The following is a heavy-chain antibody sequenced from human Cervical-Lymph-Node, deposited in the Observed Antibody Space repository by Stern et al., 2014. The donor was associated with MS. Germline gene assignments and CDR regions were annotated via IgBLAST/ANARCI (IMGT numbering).Heavy chain of an antibody. J-gene: IGHJ3*02. V-gene: IGHV3-23*01. CDR3: AKSRTGYDILATAFDI. Sequence: VQLLQSGGGLVQPGGSLRLSCTVSGLTFRGYAMTWVRQAPGKGLEWVSSISGLGETTYYADSVKGRFAISRDNSQNTLYLQMSSLRAEDTAIYYCAKSRTGYDILATAFDIWGQGTVVTVS. CDR1: GLTFRGYA. CDR2: ISGLGETT. D-gene: IGHD3/OR15-3a*01.